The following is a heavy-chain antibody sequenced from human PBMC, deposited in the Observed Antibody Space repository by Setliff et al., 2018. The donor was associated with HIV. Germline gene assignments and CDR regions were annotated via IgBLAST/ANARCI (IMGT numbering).Heavy chain of an antibody. CDR3: WFGEPVGPFDI. CDR1: GYTLTKLS. CDR2: FDPEKGET. D-gene: IGHD3-10*01. V-gene: IGHV1-24*01. Sequence: ASVKVSCKVSGYTLTKLSIHWVRQAPGKGLEWMGGFDPEKGETVYAQKLQGRVTMTDDTSTDTAYMELSSLRSEDTAVYFCWFGEPVGPFDIWGQGTRVTV. J-gene: IGHJ3*02.